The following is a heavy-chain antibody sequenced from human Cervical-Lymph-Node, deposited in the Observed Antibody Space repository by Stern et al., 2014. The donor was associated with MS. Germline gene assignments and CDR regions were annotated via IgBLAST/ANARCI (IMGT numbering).Heavy chain of an antibody. D-gene: IGHD2-2*01. Sequence: QVPLRESGPTLVKPTQTLTLTCSISGFSVNSSGGGVGWIRQSPGQALEWLALIYWNGGRRHSPSLKSRLTITKDTSKNQVVLKMTNMDPVDTATYYCARTPRPTDCTSTSCYPTPNELDYWGQGTLVTVSS. J-gene: IGHJ4*02. CDR1: GFSVNSSGGG. V-gene: IGHV2-5*01. CDR3: ARTPRPTDCTSTSCYPTPNELDY. CDR2: IYWNGGR.